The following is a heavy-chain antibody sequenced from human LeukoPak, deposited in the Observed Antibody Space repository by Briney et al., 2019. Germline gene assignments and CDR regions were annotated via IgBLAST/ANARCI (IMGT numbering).Heavy chain of an antibody. CDR1: GYTFTNYY. V-gene: IGHV1-18*01. J-gene: IGHJ3*02. CDR3: ARGYDILTGYFDAFDI. D-gene: IGHD3-9*01. CDR2: ISAYNGNT. Sequence: ASVKVSCKASGYTFTNYYIHWVRQAPGQGLEWMGWISAYNGNTNYAQKLQGRVTMTTDTSTSTAYMELRSLRSDDTAVYYCARGYDILTGYFDAFDIWGQGTTVTVSS.